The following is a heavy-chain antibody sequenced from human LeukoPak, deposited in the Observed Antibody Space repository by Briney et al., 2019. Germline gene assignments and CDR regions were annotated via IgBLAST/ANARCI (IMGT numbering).Heavy chain of an antibody. V-gene: IGHV4-59*01. CDR2: IYYSGST. CDR3: ATSGSYDAFDI. Sequence: SETLSLTCTVSGGSIGSYYWSWIRQPPGKGLEWIGYIYYSGSTNYNPSLKSRVTISVDTSKNQFSLKLSSVTAADTAVYYCATSGSYDAFDIWGQGTMVTVSS. CDR1: GGSIGSYY. D-gene: IGHD1-26*01. J-gene: IGHJ3*02.